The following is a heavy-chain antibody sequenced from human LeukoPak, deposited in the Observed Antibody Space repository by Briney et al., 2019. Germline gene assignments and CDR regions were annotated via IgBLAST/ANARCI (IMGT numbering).Heavy chain of an antibody. CDR1: GFTFRSYA. Sequence: QPGGSLRLSCAASGFTFRSYAMSWVRQAPGKGLEWVSAISGSGGSTYYADSVKGRFTISRDNSKNTLYLQMNSLRAEDTAVYYCASYDSSGYYHYFDYWGQGTLVTVSS. CDR3: ASYDSSGYYHYFDY. V-gene: IGHV3-23*01. CDR2: ISGSGGST. J-gene: IGHJ4*02. D-gene: IGHD3-22*01.